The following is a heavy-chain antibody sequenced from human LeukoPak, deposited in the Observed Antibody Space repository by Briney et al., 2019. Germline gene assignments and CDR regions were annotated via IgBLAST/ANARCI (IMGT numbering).Heavy chain of an antibody. CDR2: MNPNSGNA. V-gene: IGHV1-8*01. CDR3: ARGRSSWYVFDY. J-gene: IGHJ4*02. D-gene: IGHD6-13*01. Sequence: ASVKVSCKASGYTFTSYDINWVRQATGQGLEWMGWMNPNSGNAGYAQKFQGRVTMTRDTSISTAYMELSSLRPDDTAVYYCARGRSSWYVFDYWGQGTLVTVSS. CDR1: GYTFTSYD.